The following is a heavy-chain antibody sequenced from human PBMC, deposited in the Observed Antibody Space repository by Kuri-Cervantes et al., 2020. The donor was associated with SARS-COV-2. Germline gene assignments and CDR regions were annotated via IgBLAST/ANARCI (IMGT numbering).Heavy chain of an antibody. J-gene: IGHJ5*02. CDR2: INHSGST. CDR1: GGSISSSSYY. D-gene: IGHD1-14*01. CDR3: ARVTVVWGNNWFDP. V-gene: IGHV4-39*07. Sequence: GSLRLSCTVSGGSISSSSYYWGWIRQPPGKGLEWIGEINHSGSTNYNPSLKSRVTISVDTSKNQFSLKLSSVTAADTAAYYCARVTVVWGNNWFDPWGQGTLVTVSS.